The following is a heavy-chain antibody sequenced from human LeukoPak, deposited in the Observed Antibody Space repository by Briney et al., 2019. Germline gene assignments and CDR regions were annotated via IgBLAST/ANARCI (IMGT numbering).Heavy chain of an antibody. CDR1: GFSFSTYY. CDR3: AREVGSSGWYDAFDI. V-gene: IGHV3-21*01. J-gene: IGHJ3*02. Sequence: PGGSLRLSCAASGFSFSTYYVNWVRQAPGKGLEWVSCISSSSTYIYYADSVRGRFAISRDNAKNSLYLQMNSLRAEDTAVYYCAREVGSSGWYDAFDIWGQGTMVTVSS. CDR2: ISSSSTYI. D-gene: IGHD6-19*01.